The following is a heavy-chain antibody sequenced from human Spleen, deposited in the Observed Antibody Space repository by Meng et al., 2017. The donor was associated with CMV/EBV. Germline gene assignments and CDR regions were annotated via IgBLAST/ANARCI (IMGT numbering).Heavy chain of an antibody. CDR2: INPNSGGT. J-gene: IGHJ6*02. CDR3: ARVKRYCTGGSCSSTGYYGMDV. V-gene: IGHV1-2*02. D-gene: IGHD2-15*01. CDR1: GYSFTGYY. Sequence: ASVKVSCKASGYSFTGYYIHWVRLAPGRGLEWMGWINPNSGGTNYAQKFQGRVTMTGDTSITTAYMELSRLRSDDMAVYYCARVKRYCTGGSCSSTGYYGMDVWGQGTTVTVSS.